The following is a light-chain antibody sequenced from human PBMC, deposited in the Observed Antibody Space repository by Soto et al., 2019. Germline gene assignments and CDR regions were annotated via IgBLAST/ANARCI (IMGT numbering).Light chain of an antibody. J-gene: IGKJ2*01. Sequence: EIVLTQSPATLSLSPGERATLSCRASQSVSSYLAWYQQKPGQAPRLLIYDASNRATGIPARFSGSGSGTDFTLTISSLEPEDFAVYYCQQYDDSLSSFTFGQGTNLEIK. CDR2: DAS. CDR1: QSVSSY. CDR3: QQYDDSLSSFT. V-gene: IGKV3-11*01.